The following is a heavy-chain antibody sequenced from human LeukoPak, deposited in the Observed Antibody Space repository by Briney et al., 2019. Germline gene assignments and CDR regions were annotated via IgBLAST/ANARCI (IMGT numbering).Heavy chain of an antibody. CDR3: ARVRGSYCLDY. Sequence: PGGSLRLSYAASGFTFSNYWMTWVRQAPGKGLEWVANIKQDGSEKYCVDSVKGRFTISRDNAKNSLYLQMNSLRAEDTAIYYCARVRGSYCLDYWGQGTLVTVSS. V-gene: IGHV3-7*01. CDR1: GFTFSNYW. CDR2: IKQDGSEK. D-gene: IGHD1-26*01. J-gene: IGHJ4*02.